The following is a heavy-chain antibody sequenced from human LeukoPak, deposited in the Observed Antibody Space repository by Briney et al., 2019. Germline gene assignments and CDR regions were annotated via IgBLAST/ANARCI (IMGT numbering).Heavy chain of an antibody. CDR3: TMGAGLLVNY. J-gene: IGHJ4*01. CDR2: MPYSLST. V-gene: IGHV4-59*07. Sequence: SSTLSLTCTVSGGSISSYYWSWIRQPPGKGLDWVGFMPYSLSTNYNPSLKSRVTISLDTSKNQLLLKLSSVTAADTAVYYCTMGAGLLVNYWGHGTLVT. D-gene: IGHD3-16*01. CDR1: GGSISSYY.